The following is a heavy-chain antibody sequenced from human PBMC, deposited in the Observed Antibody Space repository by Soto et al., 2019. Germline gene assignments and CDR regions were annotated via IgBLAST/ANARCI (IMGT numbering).Heavy chain of an antibody. CDR3: AKARNYDSSGYAFDP. J-gene: IGHJ5*02. CDR2: ISGSGGST. D-gene: IGHD3-22*01. CDR1: GFTFSSYA. V-gene: IGHV3-23*01. Sequence: EVQLLESGGGLVQPGGSLRLSCAASGFTFSSYAMSWVRQAPGKGLEWVSAISGSGGSTYYADSVKGRFTISRDNSKNTVYLQMNSLRAEDTAVYYCAKARNYDSSGYAFDPWGQGTLVTVSS.